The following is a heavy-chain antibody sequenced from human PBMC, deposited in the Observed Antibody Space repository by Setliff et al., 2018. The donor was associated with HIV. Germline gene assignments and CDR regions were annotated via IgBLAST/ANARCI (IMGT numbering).Heavy chain of an antibody. D-gene: IGHD3-22*01. CDR1: GGSIDNNKYY. Sequence: SETLSLTCSVSGGSIDNNKYYWTWIRQPPGKGLEWTGSIYHTGRTYYNRSLESRPTIPIDTSKNQFSLKLTAVTAADTAMYYCASRIYYYDESRVLREEGFVPWGQGTLVTVSS. J-gene: IGHJ5*02. CDR3: ASRIYYYDESRVLREEGFVP. CDR2: IYHTGRT. V-gene: IGHV4-39*01.